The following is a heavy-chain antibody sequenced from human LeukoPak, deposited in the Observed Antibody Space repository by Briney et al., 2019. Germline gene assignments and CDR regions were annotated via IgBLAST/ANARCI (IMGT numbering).Heavy chain of an antibody. CDR2: IKQDGSEK. CDR3: AGKNYGAYFNP. V-gene: IGHV3-7*04. Sequence: GGSLRLSCAASGFTFSSYWMDWVRQAPGKGLEWVANIKQDGSEKYYVDSVKGRFTISRDNAKNSLYLQMNSLRVEDTAVYYCAGKNYGAYFNPGARGPLVPVS. CDR1: GFTFSSYW. D-gene: IGHD2-21*01. J-gene: IGHJ5*02.